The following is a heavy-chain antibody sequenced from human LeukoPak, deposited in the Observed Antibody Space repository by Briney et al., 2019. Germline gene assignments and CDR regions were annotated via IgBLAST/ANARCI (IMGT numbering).Heavy chain of an antibody. Sequence: ETLSLTCTVSGGSISSYYWSWVRQAPGKGLEWVSAISGSGGSTYYADSVKGRFTISRDNSKNTLYLQMNSLRAEDTAVYYCAKVGRLLPHRGFDPWGQGTLVTVSS. V-gene: IGHV3-23*01. D-gene: IGHD2-15*01. CDR3: AKVGRLLPHRGFDP. J-gene: IGHJ5*02. CDR1: GGSISSYY. CDR2: ISGSGGST.